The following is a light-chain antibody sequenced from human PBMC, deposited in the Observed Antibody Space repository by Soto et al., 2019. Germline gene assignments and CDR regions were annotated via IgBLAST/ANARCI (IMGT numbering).Light chain of an antibody. CDR1: ESITGY. V-gene: IGKV1-39*01. CDR2: DVS. Sequence: ISVTQSPSSLSGSVGDRVIITCRASESITGYLNWYQQRPGNPPKLLIYDVSILESGVSPRFRGTGSGSQFTLTIDSLQPEDVGTYYCQQSQRTPCTFGQGT. J-gene: IGKJ2*02. CDR3: QQSQRTPCT.